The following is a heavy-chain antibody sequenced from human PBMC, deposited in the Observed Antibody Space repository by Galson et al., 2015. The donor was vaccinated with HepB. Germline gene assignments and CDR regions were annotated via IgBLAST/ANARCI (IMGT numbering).Heavy chain of an antibody. CDR1: GFTFDDYA. J-gene: IGHJ4*02. Sequence: SLRLSCAASGFTFDDYAMHWVRQAPGKGLEWVSGISWNSGSIGYADSVKGRFTISRDNAKNSLYLQMNSLRAEDTALYYCAKGGGGWSFSVVDYWGQGTLVTVSS. D-gene: IGHD6-19*01. V-gene: IGHV3-9*01. CDR3: AKGGGGWSFSVVDY. CDR2: ISWNSGSI.